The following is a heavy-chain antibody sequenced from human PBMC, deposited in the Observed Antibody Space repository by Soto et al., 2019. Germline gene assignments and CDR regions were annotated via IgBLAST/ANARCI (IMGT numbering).Heavy chain of an antibody. Sequence: ASVKVSCKASGYTFTSYGISWVRQAPGQGLEWMGWISAYNGNTNYAQKLQGRVTMTTDTSTSTAYMELRSLRSDDTAVYYCARVFVDTAMVSRREDYYYYGMDVWGQGTTVTVSS. D-gene: IGHD5-18*01. CDR1: GYTFTSYG. V-gene: IGHV1-18*01. J-gene: IGHJ6*02. CDR3: ARVFVDTAMVSRREDYYYYGMDV. CDR2: ISAYNGNT.